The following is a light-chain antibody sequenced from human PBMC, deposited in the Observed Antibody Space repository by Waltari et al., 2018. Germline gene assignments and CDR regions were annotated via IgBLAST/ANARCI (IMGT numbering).Light chain of an antibody. J-gene: IGKJ3*01. CDR3: QQLST. CDR2: DAY. CDR1: QSVSSY. Sequence: EIVLTQSPATLSLSPGERATLSCRASQSVSSYLAWYQQKPGQAPRLLIYDAYNRATGIPARFSGSGSGTDFTLTISSLEPEDFAVYYCQQLSTFGPGTKVDIK. V-gene: IGKV3-11*01.